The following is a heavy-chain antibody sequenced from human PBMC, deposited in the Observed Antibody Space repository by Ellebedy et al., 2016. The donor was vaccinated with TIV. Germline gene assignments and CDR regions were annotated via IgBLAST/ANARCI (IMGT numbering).Heavy chain of an antibody. CDR3: ARVVAGLDL. D-gene: IGHD2-15*01. CDR2: INSSGST. Sequence: ASVKVSCXASGYTFAGNHMHWVRQAPGQGLEWMGWINSSGSTNYEYKFQGRITMTRDTSISTAYMELSRLGSDDTAVYYCARVVAGLDLWGQGTLVTVSS. CDR1: GYTFAGNH. V-gene: IGHV1-2*07. J-gene: IGHJ5*02.